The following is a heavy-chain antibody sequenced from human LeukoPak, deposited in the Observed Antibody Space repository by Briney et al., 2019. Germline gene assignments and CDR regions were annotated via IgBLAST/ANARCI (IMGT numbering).Heavy chain of an antibody. J-gene: IGHJ4*02. CDR2: INPNSGGT. CDR3: ARVGPYGSGSSLFDY. D-gene: IGHD3-10*01. Sequence: ASVKVSCKASGYTFTGYYTHWVRQAPGQGLEWMGWINPNSGGTNYAQKFQGRVTMTRDTSISTAYMELSRLRSDDTAVYYCARVGPYGSGSSLFDYWGQGTLVTVSS. V-gene: IGHV1-2*02. CDR1: GYTFTGYY.